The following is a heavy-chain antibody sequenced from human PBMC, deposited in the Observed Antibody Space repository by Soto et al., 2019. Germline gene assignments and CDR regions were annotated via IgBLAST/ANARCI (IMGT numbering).Heavy chain of an antibody. J-gene: IGHJ4*02. CDR1: GGSISSYY. CDR3: ARDPGITGYSWDY. V-gene: IGHV4-59*01. CDR2: IYYSGST. Sequence: QVQLQESGPGLVKPSETLSLTCTVSGGSISSYYWSWIRQPPGKGLEWIGYIYYSGSTNYNPSLKSRVTTSVDTSKNPFSLKLSSVTAADTAVYYCARDPGITGYSWDYWGQGTLVTVSS. D-gene: IGHD5-18*01.